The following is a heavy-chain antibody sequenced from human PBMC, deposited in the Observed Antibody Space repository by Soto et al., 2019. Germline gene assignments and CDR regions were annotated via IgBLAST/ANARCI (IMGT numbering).Heavy chain of an antibody. V-gene: IGHV3-11*01. J-gene: IGHJ4*02. CDR3: AGVGSIAAAGTPDY. CDR1: GFTFSDYY. D-gene: IGHD6-13*01. CDR2: ISGSGSTI. Sequence: PGGSLRLSCAASGFTFSDYYMSWFRQAPGKGLEWVSYISGSGSTIHDADSVKGRFTISRDNAKNSLYLQMNSLRAEDTAVYYCAGVGSIAAAGTPDYWGQGTLVTVSS.